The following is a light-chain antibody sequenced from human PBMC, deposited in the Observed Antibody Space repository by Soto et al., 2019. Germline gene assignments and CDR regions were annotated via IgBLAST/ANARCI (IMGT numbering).Light chain of an antibody. CDR1: GSNIGNNY. CDR2: DND. Sequence: QSVLTQPPSVSAAPGQKVTISCSGSGSNIGNNYVSWYQQLPGTAPKLLIYDNDNRPSGIPDRFSGSKSGTSATLGITGLQTGDEADYYCGTWDSSVSAGVFGGGTKLTVL. V-gene: IGLV1-51*01. J-gene: IGLJ2*01. CDR3: GTWDSSVSAGV.